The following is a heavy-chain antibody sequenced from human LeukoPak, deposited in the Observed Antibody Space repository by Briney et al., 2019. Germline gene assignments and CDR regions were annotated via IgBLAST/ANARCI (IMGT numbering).Heavy chain of an antibody. J-gene: IGHJ3*02. CDR3: ARDSLVDYYDSSGYYNDAFDI. D-gene: IGHD3-22*01. V-gene: IGHV3-11*06. CDR1: GFTFSDYY. Sequence: PGRSLRLSCAASGFTFSDYYMSWIRQAPGKGLEWVSYISSSSSYTNYADSVKGRFTISRDNAKNSLYLQMNSLRAEDTAVYYCARDSLVDYYDSSGYYNDAFDIWGQGTMVTVSS. CDR2: ISSSSSYT.